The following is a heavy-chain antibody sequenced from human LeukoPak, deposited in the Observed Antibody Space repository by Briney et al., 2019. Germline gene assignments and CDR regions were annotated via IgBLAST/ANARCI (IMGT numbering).Heavy chain of an antibody. V-gene: IGHV4-59*11. CDR1: GGSISSHY. D-gene: IGHD6-13*01. J-gene: IGHJ3*02. CDR2: IYYSGST. CDR3: AGILAAVDDAFDI. Sequence: SETLSLTCTVSGGSISSHYWSWIRQPPGRGLEWIGYIYYSGSTNYNPSLKSRVTISVDTSKNQFSLKLSSVTAADTAVFYCAGILAAVDDAFDIWGQGTMVTVSS.